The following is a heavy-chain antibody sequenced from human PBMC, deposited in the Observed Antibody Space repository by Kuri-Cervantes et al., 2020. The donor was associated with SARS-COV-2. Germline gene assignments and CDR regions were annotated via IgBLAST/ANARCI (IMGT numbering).Heavy chain of an antibody. CDR2: INHSGST. J-gene: IGHJ3*02. D-gene: IGHD1-26*01. CDR1: GGSFSGYY. Sequence: ESLKISCAVYGGSFSGYYWSWIRQPPGKGLEWIGEINHSGSTNYNPSLKSRVTISVDTSKNQFSLKLSSVTAADTAVYYCARDREWELLHAGALDIWGQGTMVTVSS. V-gene: IGHV4-34*01. CDR3: ARDREWELLHAGALDI.